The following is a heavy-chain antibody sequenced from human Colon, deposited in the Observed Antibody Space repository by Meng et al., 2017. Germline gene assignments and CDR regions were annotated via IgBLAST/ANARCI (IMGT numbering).Heavy chain of an antibody. CDR2: IHPSGSS. D-gene: IGHD3-9*01. Sequence: QGRQRRGGAGLLKPSENLSLTCAVYGGSFSNYYLAWIRQPPGKGLEWIGEIHPSGSSYYSPSLQSRVTITLDTSKNQFSLTLSSLTAADTAVYYCARGVDWAKSGNFWGQGTLVTVSS. J-gene: IGHJ4*02. CDR3: ARGVDWAKSGNF. CDR1: GGSFSNYY. V-gene: IGHV4-34*01.